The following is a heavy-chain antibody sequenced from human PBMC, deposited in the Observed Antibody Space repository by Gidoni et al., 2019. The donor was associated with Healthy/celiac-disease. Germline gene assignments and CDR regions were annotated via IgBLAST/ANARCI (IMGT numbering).Heavy chain of an antibody. CDR3: ASLIRVRNSDYYYGMDV. J-gene: IGHJ6*02. CDR2: IYYSGST. D-gene: IGHD1-7*01. CDR1: GGSVSSGSYY. V-gene: IGHV4-61*01. Sequence: QVQLQESGPGLVKPSETLSLTCTVSGGSVSSGSYYWSWIRQHPGKGLEWIGYIYYSGSTHYPPSLQSRVTISVDTSKTQFSLKLSSVTAADTAVYYCASLIRVRNSDYYYGMDVWGQGTTVTVSS.